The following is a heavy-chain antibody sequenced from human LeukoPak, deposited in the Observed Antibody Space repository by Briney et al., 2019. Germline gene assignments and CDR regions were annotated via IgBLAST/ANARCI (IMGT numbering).Heavy chain of an antibody. CDR1: EFTFSSYS. D-gene: IGHD6-13*01. CDR2: ITNSGNSK. V-gene: IGHV3-48*01. CDR3: ARDLKQQLSPNWFNP. J-gene: IGHJ5*02. Sequence: GGSLRLSCAASEFTFSSYSMNWVRQAPGKGLEWVSYITNSGNSKSYADSVEGRFTISRDNTKNSLYLQMNGLRAEDTAVYYCARDLKQQLSPNWFNPWGQGTLVTVSS.